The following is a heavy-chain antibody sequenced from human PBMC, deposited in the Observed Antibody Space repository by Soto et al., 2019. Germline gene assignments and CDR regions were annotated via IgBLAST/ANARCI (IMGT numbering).Heavy chain of an antibody. CDR1: GGSVSSGAYY. D-gene: IGHD6-13*01. J-gene: IGHJ4*02. Sequence: PSETLSLTCTVSGGSVSSGAYYWTWIRQPPGKGLEWIGYMHYTAYSTYNPSLKSRVAMSVDKSKNEFTLQLTSVTAADTAVYYCSSSYGNAWYTYWGQGIQVTVSS. CDR3: SSSYGNAWYTY. CDR2: MHYTAYS. V-gene: IGHV4-61*08.